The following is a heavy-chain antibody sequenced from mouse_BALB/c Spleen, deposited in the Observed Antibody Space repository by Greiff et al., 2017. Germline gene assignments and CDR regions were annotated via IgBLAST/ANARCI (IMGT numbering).Heavy chain of an antibody. CDR1: GYSFTGYY. D-gene: IGHD1-2*01. CDR3: ARGDTTAPYWYFDV. J-gene: IGHJ1*01. Sequence: LVQTGASVKISCTASGYSFTGYYMHWVKQSHGKSLEWIGYISCYNGATSYNQKFKGKATFTVDTSSSTAYMQFNSLTSEDSAVYYCARGDTTAPYWYFDVWGAGTTVTVSS. V-gene: IGHV1S34*01. CDR2: ISCYNGAT.